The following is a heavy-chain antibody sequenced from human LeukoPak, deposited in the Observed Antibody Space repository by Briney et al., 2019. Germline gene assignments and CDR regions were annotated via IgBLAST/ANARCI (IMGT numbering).Heavy chain of an antibody. D-gene: IGHD4-17*01. Sequence: SETLSLTCSVSGGSVSGTNYYWAWIRQPPEKGLEWIGTIYYSGSTYYNVSLKSRVTISVDTSKNQFSLNLSSVTAADTAVYYCARGDYGDYHDAFDIWGQGTMVTVSP. CDR2: IYYSGST. CDR3: ARGDYGDYHDAFDI. J-gene: IGHJ3*02. V-gene: IGHV4-39*07. CDR1: GGSVSGTNYY.